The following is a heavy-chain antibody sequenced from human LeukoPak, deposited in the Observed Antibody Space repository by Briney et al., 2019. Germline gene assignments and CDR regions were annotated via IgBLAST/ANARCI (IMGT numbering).Heavy chain of an antibody. Sequence: PGGSLRLSCAASGITFSSYWVYWVRQAPGKGLVWVSRINSDGSSRSYADSVKGRFTISRDNAKNTLYLQMNSLRAEDTAVYYCARADPGRIYIVDYWGQGTLVTVSS. CDR2: INSDGSSR. CDR3: ARADPGRIYIVDY. V-gene: IGHV3-74*01. J-gene: IGHJ4*02. CDR1: GITFSSYW. D-gene: IGHD2-21*01.